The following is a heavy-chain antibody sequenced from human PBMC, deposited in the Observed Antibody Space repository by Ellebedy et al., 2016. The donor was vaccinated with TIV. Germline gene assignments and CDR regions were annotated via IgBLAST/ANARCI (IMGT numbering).Heavy chain of an antibody. CDR2: INSDGSST. CDR3: ARGAVDIVATLDYYYYGMDV. V-gene: IGHV3-74*01. CDR1: GFTFSSYW. D-gene: IGHD5-12*01. J-gene: IGHJ6*02. Sequence: GGSLRLXCASSGFTFSSYWMHWVRQAPGKGLVWVSRINSDGSSTSYADSVKGRFTISRDNAKNTLYLQMNSLRAEDTAVYYCARGAVDIVATLDYYYYGMDVWGQGTTVTVSS.